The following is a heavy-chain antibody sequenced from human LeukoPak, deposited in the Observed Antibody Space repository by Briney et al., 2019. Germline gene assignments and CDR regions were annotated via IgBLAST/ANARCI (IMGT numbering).Heavy chain of an antibody. CDR2: ISSSSSYI. CDR1: GFTFSSYS. V-gene: IGHV3-21*01. CDR3: ARDLFYDSSGYYASDS. D-gene: IGHD3-22*01. J-gene: IGHJ4*02. Sequence: GGSLRLSCAASGFTFSSYSMNWVRQAPGKGLEWVSSISSSSSYIYYADSVKGRFTISRDNAKNTLYLQMNSLRAEDTAVYYCARDLFYDSSGYYASDSWGQGTLVTVSS.